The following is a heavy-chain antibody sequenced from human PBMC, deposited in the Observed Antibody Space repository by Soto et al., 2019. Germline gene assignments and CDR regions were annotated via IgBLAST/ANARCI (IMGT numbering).Heavy chain of an antibody. D-gene: IGHD6-13*01. CDR2: ISGSGVNP. J-gene: IGHJ4*02. CDR1: GFTFSDYV. CDR3: AKGLHERSWYSAD. Sequence: EVQLLESGGILVQPGGSLRLSCAASGFTFSDYVMTWVRQPPGKGLEWVSLISGSGVNPLYADSVRGRFTISRDNAQNTVFLQMKSLRADDTAIYYCAKGLHERSWYSADWGQGTLVTVSS. V-gene: IGHV3-23*01.